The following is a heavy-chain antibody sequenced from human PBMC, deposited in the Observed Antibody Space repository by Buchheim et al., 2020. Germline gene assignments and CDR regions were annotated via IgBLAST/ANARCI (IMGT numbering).Heavy chain of an antibody. CDR1: GDSVSSGTFY. CDR2: AFYSGST. V-gene: IGHV4-61*01. CDR3: ARRRRCGGDCYSIDY. J-gene: IGHJ4*02. Sequence: VQLQESGPGLVKSSETLSLTCSVFGDSVSSGTFYWSWIRRPPGKGLEWIGYAFYSGSTNYNPSLKNRVSISLQSSKNQFSLRLNSVTAADTAVYYCARRRRCGGDCYSIDYWGQGT. D-gene: IGHD2-21*02.